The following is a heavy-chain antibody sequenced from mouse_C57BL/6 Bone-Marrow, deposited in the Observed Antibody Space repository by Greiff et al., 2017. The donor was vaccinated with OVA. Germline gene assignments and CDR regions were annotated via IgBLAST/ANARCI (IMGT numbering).Heavy chain of an antibody. J-gene: IGHJ2*01. Sequence: VQLKQSGPELVKPGASVKISCKASGYSFTGYYMNWVKQSPEKSLEWIGEINPSTGGTAYNQKFKAKATLTVDKSSSTAYMQLKSLTSEDSAVYYCARRYYWGQGTTLTVSS. V-gene: IGHV1-42*01. CDR3: ARRYY. CDR2: INPSTGGT. CDR1: GYSFTGYY. D-gene: IGHD2-14*01.